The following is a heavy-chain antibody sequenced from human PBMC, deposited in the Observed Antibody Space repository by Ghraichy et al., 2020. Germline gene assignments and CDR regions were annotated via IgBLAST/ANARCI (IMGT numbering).Heavy chain of an antibody. CDR3: ARGNYVFNL. CDR2: ITDNGGTV. V-gene: IGHV3-48*03. D-gene: IGHD1-7*01. CDR1: GFTFSAHE. Sequence: GGSLRLSCSASGFTFSAHEMNWVRQAPGKRLEWLAFITDNGGTVYYSDSVKGRFTISRDNTNNSVFLRLTDLRAEDTALYFCARGNYVFNLWGRGTPITVSS. J-gene: IGHJ5*02.